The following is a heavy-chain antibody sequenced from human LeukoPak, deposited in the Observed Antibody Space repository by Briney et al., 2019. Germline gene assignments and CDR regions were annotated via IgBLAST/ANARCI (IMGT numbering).Heavy chain of an antibody. CDR2: ISGRDGNT. J-gene: IGHJ4*02. CDR1: GFTFSTYG. D-gene: IGHD3-16*01. CDR3: ATPPGLRASH. Sequence: PGGSLRLSCAASGFTFSTYGMNWVRQAPGKGLEWVSAISGRDGNTYYADSVKGRFTISRDNSKNTLYLQMNSLRAEDTAVYFCATPPGLRASHWGQGTLVTVSS. V-gene: IGHV3-23*01.